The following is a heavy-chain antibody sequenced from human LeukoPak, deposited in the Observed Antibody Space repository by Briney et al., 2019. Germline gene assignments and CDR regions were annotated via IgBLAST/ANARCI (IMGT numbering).Heavy chain of an antibody. CDR3: ARDRDYYYDSSGVGFDI. CDR2: INPNSGGT. Sequence: GASVKVSCKASGYTFTGYYMHWVRQAPGQGLEWMGWINPNSGGTNYAQKFQGRVTITRDTSASTAYMELSSLRSEDTAVYYCARDRDYYYDSSGVGFDIWGQGTMVTVSS. V-gene: IGHV1-2*02. CDR1: GYTFTGYY. J-gene: IGHJ3*02. D-gene: IGHD3-22*01.